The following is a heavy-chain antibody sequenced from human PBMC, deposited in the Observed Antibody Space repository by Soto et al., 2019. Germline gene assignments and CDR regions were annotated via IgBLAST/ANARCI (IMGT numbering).Heavy chain of an antibody. V-gene: IGHV3-74*01. Sequence: PGGSLRLSCTASGFTVNTHWMHWVRQAPGKGLVWVSRIYVDGITTNYAGSVKVRLTVARDNAKNTVYLHVNTLRDEDTAVYYCARGGAMGVDYWGQGTLVTVSS. D-gene: IGHD1-26*01. CDR1: GFTVNTHW. J-gene: IGHJ4*02. CDR2: IYVDGITT. CDR3: ARGGAMGVDY.